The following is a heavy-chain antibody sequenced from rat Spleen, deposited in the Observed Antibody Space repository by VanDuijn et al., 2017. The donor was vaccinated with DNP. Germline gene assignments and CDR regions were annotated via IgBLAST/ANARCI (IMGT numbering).Heavy chain of an antibody. CDR2: ISYDGSST. V-gene: IGHV5-7*01. D-gene: IGHD1-10*01. J-gene: IGHJ1*01. CDR1: GFTLSDYN. CDR3: ARHQDNNYWYFDF. Sequence: EVQLVESGGGLVQPGRSLKLSCAASGFTLSDYNMAWVRQAPQKGVEWVATISYDGSSTYYRDSVKGRFTISRDNAKSTLYLQMDSLRSEDTPTYSCARHQDNNYWYFDFWGPGTMVTVSS.